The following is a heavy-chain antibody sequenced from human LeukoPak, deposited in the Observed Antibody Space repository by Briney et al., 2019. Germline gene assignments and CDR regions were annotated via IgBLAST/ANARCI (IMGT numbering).Heavy chain of an antibody. Sequence: SETLSLTCTVSGGSISSYYWSWIRQPAGKGLEWIGRIYTSGNTNYNPSLKSRVTMSVDTSKNQFSLKLSSVTAADTAVYYCAREHSLRYFDWLLPEYYFDYWGQGTLVTVSS. CDR2: IYTSGNT. J-gene: IGHJ4*02. D-gene: IGHD3-9*01. CDR1: GGSISSYY. V-gene: IGHV4-4*07. CDR3: AREHSLRYFDWLLPEYYFDY.